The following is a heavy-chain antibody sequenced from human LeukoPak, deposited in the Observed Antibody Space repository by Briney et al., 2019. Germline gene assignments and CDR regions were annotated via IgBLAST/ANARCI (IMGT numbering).Heavy chain of an antibody. Sequence: EASVNVSCKASGYTFTSYGISWVRQAPGQGLEWMGWISAYNGNTNYAQKLQGRVTMTTDTSTSTAYMELRSLRSDDTAVYYCARDLSIAAAGTPGSDYWGQGTLVTVSS. CDR2: ISAYNGNT. J-gene: IGHJ4*02. V-gene: IGHV1-18*01. CDR3: ARDLSIAAAGTPGSDY. CDR1: GYTFTSYG. D-gene: IGHD6-13*01.